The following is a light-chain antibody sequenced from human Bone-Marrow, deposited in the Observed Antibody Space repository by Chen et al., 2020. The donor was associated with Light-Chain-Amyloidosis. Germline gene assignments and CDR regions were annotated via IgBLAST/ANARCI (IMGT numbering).Light chain of an antibody. J-gene: IGLJ2*01. Sequence: SYVLTHPPSVSVSPVQTASITCSGDDLPTKYAYWYQQKPGQAPVLVIHRDTERPSGISERFSGSSSGTTATLTISGVQAEDEADYHCQSADSSGTYEVIFGGGTKLTVL. CDR3: QSADSSGTYEVI. V-gene: IGLV3-25*03. CDR1: DLPTKY. CDR2: RDT.